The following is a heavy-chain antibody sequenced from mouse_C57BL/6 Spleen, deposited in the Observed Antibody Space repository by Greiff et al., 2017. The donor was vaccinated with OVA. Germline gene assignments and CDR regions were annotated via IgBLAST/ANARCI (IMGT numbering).Heavy chain of an antibody. CDR3: ARLGRWYFDV. CDR1: GYTFTSYW. V-gene: IGHV1-69*01. D-gene: IGHD4-1*01. Sequence: QVQLQQPGAELVMPGASVKLSCKASGYTFTSYWMHWVKQRPGQGLEWIGEIDPSDSYTNYNKKFKGKSTLTVDKSSSTAYMQLSSLTSEDSAVYYCARLGRWYFDVWGTGTTVTVSS. CDR2: IDPSDSYT. J-gene: IGHJ1*03.